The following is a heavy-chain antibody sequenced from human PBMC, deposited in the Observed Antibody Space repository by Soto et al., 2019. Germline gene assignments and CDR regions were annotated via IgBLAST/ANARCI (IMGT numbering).Heavy chain of an antibody. CDR2: IYYSGRT. CDR3: TRGRGSGNYYP. D-gene: IGHD3-10*01. J-gene: IGHJ5*02. CDR1: GGSISSGGYY. V-gene: IGHV4-61*08. Sequence: SETLSLTCTVSGGSISSGGYYWSWIRQHPGKGLEWIGHIYYSGRTNYNPSLKSRVTFSVDTSKNQLSLKLSSVTAADTAVYFCTRGRGSGNYYPWGEGTLVTVSS.